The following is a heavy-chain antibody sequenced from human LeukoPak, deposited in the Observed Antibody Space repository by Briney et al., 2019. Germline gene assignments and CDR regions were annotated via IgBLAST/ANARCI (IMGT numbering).Heavy chain of an antibody. CDR3: AKDRVSMIVVVAFDI. D-gene: IGHD3-22*01. J-gene: IGHJ3*02. CDR2: ISGSGLRT. CDR1: GFTFSNYA. Sequence: GGSLRLSCAASGFTFSNYAMSWVRQAPGKGLEWVSAISGSGLRTYYADSVKGPFTISRDISKNTLYLQMDSLRAEDTAVYYCAKDRVSMIVVVAFDIWGQGTMVTVSS. V-gene: IGHV3-23*01.